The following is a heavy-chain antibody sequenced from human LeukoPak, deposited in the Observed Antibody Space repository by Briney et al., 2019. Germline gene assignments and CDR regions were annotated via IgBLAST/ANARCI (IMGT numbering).Heavy chain of an antibody. J-gene: IGHJ4*02. CDR3: ARDPGRLGELSVPY. D-gene: IGHD3-16*02. CDR1: GITFSSYS. Sequence: PGGSLRLSCVASGITFSSYSMNWVRQAPGKGLEWVSSINDNSHYIYYSDSVKGRFTTSRDNAKSSLYLQMNSLRAEDTAVYYCARDPGRLGELSVPYWGQGTLVTVSS. V-gene: IGHV3-21*04. CDR2: INDNSHYI.